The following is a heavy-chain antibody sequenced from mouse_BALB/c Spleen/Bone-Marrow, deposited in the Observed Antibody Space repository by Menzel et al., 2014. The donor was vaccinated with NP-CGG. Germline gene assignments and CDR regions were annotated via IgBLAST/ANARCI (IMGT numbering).Heavy chain of an antibody. V-gene: IGHV5-6*01. CDR1: GFTFSSYG. J-gene: IGHJ3*01. CDR3: ARPYDFGAWFAY. D-gene: IGHD2-4*01. Sequence: VQLKQSGGDLVKPGGSLKLSCAASGFTFSSYGMSWVRQTPDKRLEWVATISSGGSYTYYSDSVKGRFTISRDNAKNTLYLQMSSLKSEDTAMYYCARPYDFGAWFAYWGQGTLVPVSA. CDR2: ISSGGSYT.